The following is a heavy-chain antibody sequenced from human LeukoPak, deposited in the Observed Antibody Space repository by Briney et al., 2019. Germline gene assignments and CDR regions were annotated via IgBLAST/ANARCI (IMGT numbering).Heavy chain of an antibody. J-gene: IGHJ4*02. D-gene: IGHD3-16*01. Sequence: SQTLSLTCAVSGGSISSGGYSWSWIRQPPGKGLEWIGYIYYSGSTYYNPSLKSRVTISVDTSKNQFSLKLSSVTAADTAVYYCARDRIMITFGGQYYFDYWGQGTLVTVSS. CDR3: ARDRIMITFGGQYYFDY. CDR1: GGSISSGGYS. CDR2: IYYSGST. V-gene: IGHV4-30-4*07.